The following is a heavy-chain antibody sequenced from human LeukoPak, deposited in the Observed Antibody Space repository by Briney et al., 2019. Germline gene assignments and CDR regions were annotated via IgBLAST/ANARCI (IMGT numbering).Heavy chain of an antibody. Sequence: SETLSLTCTVSGGSISSYHWNWIREPPGKGLEWIGYIYDSGSTNYNPSLKSRVTISVDTSNNQFSLKLSSVTAADTAVYYCARGGDCSGGSCYYIGWFDPWGQGTLVTVSS. CDR1: GGSISSYH. CDR2: IYDSGST. D-gene: IGHD2-15*01. V-gene: IGHV4-59*01. J-gene: IGHJ5*02. CDR3: ARGGDCSGGSCYYIGWFDP.